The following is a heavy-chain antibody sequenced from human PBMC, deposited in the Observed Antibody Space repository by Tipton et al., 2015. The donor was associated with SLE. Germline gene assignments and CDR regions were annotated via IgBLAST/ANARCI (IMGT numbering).Heavy chain of an antibody. J-gene: IGHJ4*02. CDR3: ARDGTTWYYDSSGFDY. V-gene: IGHV3-23*01. CDR2: ISGSGGST. D-gene: IGHD3-22*01. Sequence: SLRLSCAASGFTFSSYAMSWVRQAPGKGLEWVSAISGSGGSTYYADSVKGRFTISRDNSKNTLYLQMNSLRAEDTAVYYCARDGTTWYYDSSGFDYWGQGTLVTVSS. CDR1: GFTFSSYA.